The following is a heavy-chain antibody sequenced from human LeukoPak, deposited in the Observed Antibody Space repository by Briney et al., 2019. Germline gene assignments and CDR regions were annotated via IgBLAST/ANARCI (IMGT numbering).Heavy chain of an antibody. CDR3: ARTDSSGYYYLFDY. CDR1: GGSFSGYY. CDR2: INHSGST. Sequence: SETLSLTCAVYGGSFSGYYWSWIRQPPGKGLEWIGEINHSGSTNYNPSLKSRVTISVDTSKNQFSLKLSSVTAADTAVYYCARTDSSGYYYLFDYWGQGTLVTVSS. V-gene: IGHV4-34*01. D-gene: IGHD3-22*01. J-gene: IGHJ4*02.